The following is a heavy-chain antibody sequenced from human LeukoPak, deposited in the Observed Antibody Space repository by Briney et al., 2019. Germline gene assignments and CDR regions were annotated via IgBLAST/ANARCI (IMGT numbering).Heavy chain of an antibody. CDR3: AKATEGIAAAGYGMDV. V-gene: IGHV3-33*06. CDR1: GFTFSSYG. D-gene: IGHD6-13*01. CDR2: ILSDGSKE. J-gene: IGHJ6*02. Sequence: GGSLRLSCAASGFTFSSYGMHWVRQAPGKGLEWVAVILSDGSKEFYTDSVKGRFTISRDNSKNTLYLQMNSLRAEDTAVYYCAKATEGIAAAGYGMDVWGQGTTVTVSS.